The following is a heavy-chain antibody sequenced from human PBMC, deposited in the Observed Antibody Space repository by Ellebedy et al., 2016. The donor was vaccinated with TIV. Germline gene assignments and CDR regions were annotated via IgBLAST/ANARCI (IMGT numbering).Heavy chain of an antibody. CDR2: IYYSGST. CDR3: WGYYYDSSGYYYFDY. CDR1: GGSISSYY. V-gene: IGHV4-59*12. J-gene: IGHJ4*02. D-gene: IGHD3-22*01. Sequence: SETLSLXXTVSGGSISSYYWSWIRQPPGKGLEWIGYIYYSGSTNYNPSLKSRVTISVDTSKNQFSLKLSSVTAADTAVYYSWGYYYDSSGYYYFDYWGQGTLVTVSS.